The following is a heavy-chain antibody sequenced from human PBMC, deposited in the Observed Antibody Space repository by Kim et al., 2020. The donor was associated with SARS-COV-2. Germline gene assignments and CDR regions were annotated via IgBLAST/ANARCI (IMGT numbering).Heavy chain of an antibody. V-gene: IGHV3-20*04. Sequence: GGSLRLSCAASGFTFDDYGMSWVRQAPGKGLEWVSGINWNGGSTGYADSVKGRFTISRDNAKNSLYLQMNSLRAEDTALYYCARPASDSSGYYEESLSIWGQGTLVTVSS. D-gene: IGHD3-22*01. CDR2: INWNGGST. J-gene: IGHJ4*02. CDR3: ARPASDSSGYYEESLSI. CDR1: GFTFDDYG.